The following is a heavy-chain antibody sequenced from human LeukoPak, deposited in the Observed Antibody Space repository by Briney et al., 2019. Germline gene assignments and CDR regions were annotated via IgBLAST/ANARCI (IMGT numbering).Heavy chain of an antibody. D-gene: IGHD2-2*01. CDR3: ARAGTSWVYYFDY. V-gene: IGHV3-33*01. Sequence: GGSLRLSCAASGFTFSSYGMHWVRQAPGKGLEWVAVIWYDGSNKYYADSVKGRFTISRDNSKNTLYLQMNSLRAEDTAVYYCARAGTSWVYYFDYWGQGILVTVSS. J-gene: IGHJ4*02. CDR2: IWYDGSNK. CDR1: GFTFSSYG.